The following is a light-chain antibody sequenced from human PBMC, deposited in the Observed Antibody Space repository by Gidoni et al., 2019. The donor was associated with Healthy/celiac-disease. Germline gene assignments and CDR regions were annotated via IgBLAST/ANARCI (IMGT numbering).Light chain of an antibody. Sequence: QSVLTQPPSVSGATGQRVTIPCTGISSNIGAGYDVHWYQQLPGTATKLLIYGNSNRPSGVPDRFSGSKSGTSASLAITGLQAEDEADYYCQSYDSSLSGYYVFGTGTKVTVL. CDR1: SSNIGAGYD. J-gene: IGLJ1*01. V-gene: IGLV1-40*01. CDR3: QSYDSSLSGYYV. CDR2: GNS.